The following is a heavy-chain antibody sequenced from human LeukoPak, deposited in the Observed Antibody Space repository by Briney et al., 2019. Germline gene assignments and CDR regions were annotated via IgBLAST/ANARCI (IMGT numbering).Heavy chain of an antibody. V-gene: IGHV3-66*01. J-gene: IGHJ4*02. D-gene: IGHD3-22*01. CDR3: ATDSDYYDTSGYLY. CDR2: IHSGGST. Sequence: GSLRLSCAASGFTVSSNYMSWVRQAPGKGLEWASVIHSGGSTYYADSVKGRFTISRDNSKNTLYLQMNSLRAEDTAVYYCATDSDYYDTSGYLYWGQGTLVTVSS. CDR1: GFTVSSNY.